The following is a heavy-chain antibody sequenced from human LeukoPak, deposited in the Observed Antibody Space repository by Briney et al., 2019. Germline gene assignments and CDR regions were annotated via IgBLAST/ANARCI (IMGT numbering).Heavy chain of an antibody. J-gene: IGHJ4*02. Sequence: GGSLRLSCAASGFTFSSYSMNWVRQAPGRGLEWASSISSSSSYIYYADSLKGRFTISRDNAKNSLYLQMNSLRAEDTAVYYCVRDGWNDDYWGQGTLVTVSS. D-gene: IGHD1-1*01. CDR2: ISSSSSYI. V-gene: IGHV3-21*01. CDR3: VRDGWNDDY. CDR1: GFTFSSYS.